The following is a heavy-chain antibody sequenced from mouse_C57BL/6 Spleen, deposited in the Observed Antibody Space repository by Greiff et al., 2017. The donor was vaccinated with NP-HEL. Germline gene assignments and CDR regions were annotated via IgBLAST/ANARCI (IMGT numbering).Heavy chain of an antibody. Sequence: EVNLVESEGGLVQPGSSMKLSCTASGFTFSDYYMAWVRQVPEKGLEWVANINYDGSSTYYLDSLKSRFIISRDNAKNILYLQMSSLKSEDTATYYCARYDYDRSYYAMDYWGQGTSVTVSS. CDR2: INYDGSST. D-gene: IGHD2-4*01. CDR3: ARYDYDRSYYAMDY. CDR1: GFTFSDYY. V-gene: IGHV5-16*01. J-gene: IGHJ4*01.